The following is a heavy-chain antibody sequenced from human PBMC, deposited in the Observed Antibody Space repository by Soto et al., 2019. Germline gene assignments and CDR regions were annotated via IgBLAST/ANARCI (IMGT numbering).Heavy chain of an antibody. J-gene: IGHJ4*02. CDR1: GYTFTGYY. CDR3: ARDRGVPAVNLTSHDY. CDR2: ITPDSGGT. V-gene: IGHV1-2*02. Sequence: ASVKVSCKASGYTFTGYYMHWVRQAPGQGLEWMGWITPDSGGTNYAQKFQGRVTMTRDTSISTAYMEVSRLKSDDTAVYYCARDRGVPAVNLTSHDYWCQGTCFTVSS. D-gene: IGHD2-2*01.